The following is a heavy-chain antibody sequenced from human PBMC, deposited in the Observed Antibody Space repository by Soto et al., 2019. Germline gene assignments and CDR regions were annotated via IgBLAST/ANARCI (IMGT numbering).Heavy chain of an antibody. V-gene: IGHV3-30-3*01. CDR3: AREWYDTMIVVVIPGAFDI. CDR2: ISYDGSNK. D-gene: IGHD3-22*01. J-gene: IGHJ3*02. Sequence: PGGSLRLSCAASGFTFSSYAMHWVRQAPGKGLEWVAVISYDGSNKYYADSVKGRFTISRDNSKNTLYLQMNSLRAEDTAVYYCAREWYDTMIVVVIPGAFDIWGQGTMVTVSS. CDR1: GFTFSSYA.